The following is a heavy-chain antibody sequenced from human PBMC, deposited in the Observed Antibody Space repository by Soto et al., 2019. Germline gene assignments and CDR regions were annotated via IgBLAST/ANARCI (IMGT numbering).Heavy chain of an antibody. CDR3: ARESEDLTSNFDY. CDR1: GFTFTRYS. V-gene: IGHV3-21*06. Sequence: GGSLRLSCAASGFTFTRYSMNWVRQAPGKGLEWVSSISSTTNYIYYGDSMKGRFTISRDNVKNSLYLEMNSLRAEDTAVYYCARESEDLTSNFDYWGQGTLVTVSS. J-gene: IGHJ4*02. CDR2: ISSTTNYI.